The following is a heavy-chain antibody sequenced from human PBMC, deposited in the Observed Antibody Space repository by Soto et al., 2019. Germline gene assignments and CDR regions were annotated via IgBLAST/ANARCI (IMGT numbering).Heavy chain of an antibody. Sequence: GSGPTLVNPTHTLTLTCTFSGFSLSTSGVGVGWIRQPPGKALEWLELIYWDDDKRYSPYLKSRLTITQDPSKNQVVLTMPHMHPVDTATYSCAHPSIVLVPAAIPPAYYYYRMDVWGQGTTVTVSS. CDR2: IYWDDDK. J-gene: IGHJ6*02. CDR3: AHPSIVLVPAAIPPAYYYYRMDV. CDR1: GFSLSTSGVG. V-gene: IGHV2-5*02. D-gene: IGHD2-2*01.